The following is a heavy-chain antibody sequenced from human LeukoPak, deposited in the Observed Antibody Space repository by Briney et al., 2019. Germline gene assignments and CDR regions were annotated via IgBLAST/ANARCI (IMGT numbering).Heavy chain of an antibody. D-gene: IGHD5-12*01. CDR3: AREASGYDLDCYYQGMDV. J-gene: IGHJ6*02. Sequence: GGSLRLSCAASGFTFSNYWMSWVRQAPGKGLEWVANIKPDGSEKYYVDSVKGRFTISRDNAKSSLYLQLNSLRAEDVAVYYCAREASGYDLDCYYQGMDVWGQGTTVTVSS. CDR1: GFTFSNYW. CDR2: IKPDGSEK. V-gene: IGHV3-7*01.